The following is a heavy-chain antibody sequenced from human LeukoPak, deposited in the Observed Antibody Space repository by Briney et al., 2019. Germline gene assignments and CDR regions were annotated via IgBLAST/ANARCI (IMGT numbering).Heavy chain of an antibody. J-gene: IGHJ4*02. D-gene: IGHD3-3*01. Sequence: GGSLRLSCAASGFTFSNAWMSWVRQAPGKGLEWVGRIKSKTDGGTTDYAAPVKGRFTISRDDSKNTLYLQMNSLRAEDTAVYYCARDSRITIFGVVSGGVCDYWSQGTLVTVSS. CDR1: GFTFSNAW. CDR2: IKSKTDGGTT. V-gene: IGHV3-15*01. CDR3: ARDSRITIFGVVSGGVCDY.